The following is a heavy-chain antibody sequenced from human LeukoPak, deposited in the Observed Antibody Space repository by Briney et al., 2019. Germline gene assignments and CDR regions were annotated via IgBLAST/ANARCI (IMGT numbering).Heavy chain of an antibody. J-gene: IGHJ4*02. CDR2: ISYDGSNQ. Sequence: PGRSLRLSCAASGFNFGAYAMHWVRQSPGKGLDWVALISYDGSNQWYADSVKGRFTVSRDSSKNTLYLQMNSLRVEDTAVYYCAREGYNAYGLDYWGQGTLVTVSS. D-gene: IGHD5-12*01. CDR1: GFNFGAYA. CDR3: AREGYNAYGLDY. V-gene: IGHV3-30*04.